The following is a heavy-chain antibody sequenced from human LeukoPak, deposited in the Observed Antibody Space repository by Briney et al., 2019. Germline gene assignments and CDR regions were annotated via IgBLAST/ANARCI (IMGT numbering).Heavy chain of an antibody. J-gene: IGHJ4*02. V-gene: IGHV1-69*02. D-gene: IGHD3-3*01. CDR3: ASSLSYYDFWSGEKFDY. CDR2: MIPILGIA. Sequence: SVRVSCKASGYTFTGHYMHWVRQAPGQALESMGRMIPILGIANYAQKFQGRVTITADKSTSTAYMELSSLRSEDTAVYYCASSLSYYDFWSGEKFDYWGQGTLVTVSS. CDR1: GYTFTGHY.